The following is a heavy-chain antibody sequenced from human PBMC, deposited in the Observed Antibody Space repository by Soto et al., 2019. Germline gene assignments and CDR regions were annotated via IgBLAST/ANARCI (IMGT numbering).Heavy chain of an antibody. D-gene: IGHD3-10*01. CDR1: GYTFTSYA. V-gene: IGHV1-3*01. CDR3: ARDPSVRGVIFYYYGMDV. J-gene: IGHJ6*02. Sequence: ASVKVSCKASGYTFTSYAMHWVRQAPGQRLEWMGWINAGNGNTKYSQKFQGRVTITRDTSASTAYMELSSLRSEDTAVYYYARDPSVRGVIFYYYGMDVWGQGTTVTVSS. CDR2: INAGNGNT.